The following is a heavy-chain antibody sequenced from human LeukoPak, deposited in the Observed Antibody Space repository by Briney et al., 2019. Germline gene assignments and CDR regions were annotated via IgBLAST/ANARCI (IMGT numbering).Heavy chain of an antibody. J-gene: IGHJ5*02. CDR2: IYYSGST. CDR1: GGSISSSSYY. V-gene: IGHV4-39*07. Sequence: PSETLSLTCTVSGGSISSSSYYWGWIRQPPGKGLEWIGSIYYSGSTYYNPSLKSRVTISVDTSKNQFSLKLSSVTAADTAVYYCARGGRMITFGGVIVGGPFNPWGQGTLVTVSS. CDR3: ARGGRMITFGGVIVGGPFNP. D-gene: IGHD3-16*02.